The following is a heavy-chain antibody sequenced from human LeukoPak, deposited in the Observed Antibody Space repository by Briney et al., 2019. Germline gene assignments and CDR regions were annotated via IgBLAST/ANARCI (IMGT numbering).Heavy chain of an antibody. V-gene: IGHV1-18*01. D-gene: IGHD3-16*01. CDR3: ARATGNYYDYVWGASRGYFDY. Sequence: ASVKVSCKASGYTFTSYGISWVRQAPGQGLEWMGWISAYNGNTNYAQKLQGRVTMTTDTSTSTAYMELRSLRSDDTAVYNCARATGNYYDYVWGASRGYFDYWGQGTLVTVSS. J-gene: IGHJ4*02. CDR2: ISAYNGNT. CDR1: GYTFTSYG.